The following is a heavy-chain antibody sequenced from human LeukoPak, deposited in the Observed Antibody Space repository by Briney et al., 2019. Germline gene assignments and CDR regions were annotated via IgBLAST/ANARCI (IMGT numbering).Heavy chain of an antibody. D-gene: IGHD5-24*01. V-gene: IGHV4-59*01. CDR3: ASSRDGYIYGMDV. CDR1: GGFISSFY. Sequence: PSETLSLTCTVSGGFISSFYWSWIRQPPGKGLEWIGYIYYSGSTNYNPSLKSRVTISVDTSKNQFSLKLSSVTAADTAVYYCASSRDGYIYGMDVWGQGTTVTVSS. J-gene: IGHJ6*02. CDR2: IYYSGST.